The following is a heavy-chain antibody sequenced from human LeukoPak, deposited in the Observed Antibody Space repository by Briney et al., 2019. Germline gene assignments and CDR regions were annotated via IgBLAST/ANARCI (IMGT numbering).Heavy chain of an antibody. V-gene: IGHV1-69*06. D-gene: IGHD5-24*01. CDR3: ARDPVEMATIFGAFDI. CDR1: GGTFSSYA. Sequence: GASVKVSCKASGGTFSSYAISWVRQAPGQGLEWMGGIIPIFGTANYAQKFQGRVTITADKSTSTAYMELSSLRSEDTAVYYCARDPVEMATIFGAFDIWGQGTMVTASS. CDR2: IIPIFGTA. J-gene: IGHJ3*02.